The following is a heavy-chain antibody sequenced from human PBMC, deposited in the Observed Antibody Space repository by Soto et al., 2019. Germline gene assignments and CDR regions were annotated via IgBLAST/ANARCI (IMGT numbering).Heavy chain of an antibody. CDR2: IYTDGTT. V-gene: IGHV4-4*07. CDR1: GGSINNFY. Sequence: QVQLQESGPELVKPSETLSLTCSVSGGSINNFYWSWIRQSAGKGLEWIGGIYTDGTTDYNPSLRSRVTISLDRSTNQVSLRLTSVPVADTAVYFCARRQGAWAQWFDPWGPGIRVTVSS. J-gene: IGHJ5*02. CDR3: ARRQGAWAQWFDP. D-gene: IGHD7-27*01.